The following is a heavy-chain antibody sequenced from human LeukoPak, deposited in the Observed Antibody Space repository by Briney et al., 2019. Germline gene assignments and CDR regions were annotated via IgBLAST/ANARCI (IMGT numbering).Heavy chain of an antibody. D-gene: IGHD2-15*01. J-gene: IGHJ3*02. CDR2: IYPGDSDT. CDR1: GYSFTSYW. V-gene: IGHV5-51*01. Sequence: GESLKISCKGSGYSFTSYWIGWVRQMPGKGLEWMGIIYPGDSDTRYSPSFQGQVTTSADKSISTAYLQWSSLKASDTAMYYCASRIYCSGGSCSDAFDIWGQGTMVTVSS. CDR3: ASRIYCSGGSCSDAFDI.